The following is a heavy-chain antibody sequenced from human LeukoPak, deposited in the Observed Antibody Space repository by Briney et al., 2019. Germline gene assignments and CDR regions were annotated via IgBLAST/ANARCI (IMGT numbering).Heavy chain of an antibody. D-gene: IGHD3-10*01. V-gene: IGHV4-30-2*03. CDR1: GGSISSGSYY. CDR3: ARHFMTRKRWFGELKYPFDI. J-gene: IGHJ3*02. CDR2: IYYSGST. Sequence: SQTLSLTCTVSGGSISSGSYYWSWIRQPAGKGLEWIGCIYYSGSTYYNPSLKSRVTISVDTSKNQFSLKLSSVTAADTAVYYCARHFMTRKRWFGELKYPFDIWGQGTMVTVSS.